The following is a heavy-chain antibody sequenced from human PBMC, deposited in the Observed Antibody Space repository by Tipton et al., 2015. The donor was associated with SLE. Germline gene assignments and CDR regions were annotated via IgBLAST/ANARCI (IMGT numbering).Heavy chain of an antibody. CDR3: ARDEGAFDI. V-gene: IGHV3-30*04. CDR2: ISYDGSDK. Sequence: SLRLSCAASGFTFSSYAMHWVRQAPGKGLEWVAVISYDGSDKYYVDSVKGRFTISRDNDKSALYLQMNSLRPEDTAVYYCARDEGAFDIWGRGTMVTVSS. J-gene: IGHJ3*02. CDR1: GFTFSSYA.